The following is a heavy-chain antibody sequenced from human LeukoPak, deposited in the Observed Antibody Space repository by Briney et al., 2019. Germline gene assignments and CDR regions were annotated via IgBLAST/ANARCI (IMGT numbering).Heavy chain of an antibody. CDR3: AKDGYSSGWYLAPVYYYYMDV. V-gene: IGHV3-64*01. D-gene: IGHD6-19*01. CDR2: ISPNGANT. CDR1: GFTFSNYG. J-gene: IGHJ6*03. Sequence: PGGSLRLSCAASGFTFSNYGMHWVRQAPGKGLEYVSAISPNGANTYYANSVKGRFTISRDNSKNTLYLQMNSLRAEDTAVYYCAKDGYSSGWYLAPVYYYYMDVWGEGTTVTISS.